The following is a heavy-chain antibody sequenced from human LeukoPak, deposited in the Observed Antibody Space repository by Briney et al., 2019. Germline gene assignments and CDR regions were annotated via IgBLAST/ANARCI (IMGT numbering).Heavy chain of an antibody. CDR2: IYYSGTT. V-gene: IGHV4-59*12. CDR1: GGSISTYY. J-gene: IGHJ5*02. D-gene: IGHD3-10*01. CDR3: ARGAYYYGAGLPFDP. Sequence: ASETLSLTCTVSGGSISTYYWNWLRQPPGKGLEWIGYIYYSGTTNYNPSLKSRVTMSVDTSKNQFSLKLSSVTAADTAVYYCARGAYYYGAGLPFDPWGEGTLVTVSS.